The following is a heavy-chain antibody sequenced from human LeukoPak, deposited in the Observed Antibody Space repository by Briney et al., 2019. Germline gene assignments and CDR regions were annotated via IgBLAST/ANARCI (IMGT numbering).Heavy chain of an antibody. CDR3: ARAPPGYFDY. Sequence: PSETLSLTCAVSGYSISSGYYWGCIRQPPGKGLEWSGSIYHSGSTYYNPSLKSRFTISVDTSKKQFSLKLSSVTAADPAPYSGARAPPGYFDYWGQGTLVTVSS. V-gene: IGHV4-38-2*01. CDR1: GYSISSGYY. J-gene: IGHJ4*02. D-gene: IGHD1-14*01. CDR2: IYHSGST.